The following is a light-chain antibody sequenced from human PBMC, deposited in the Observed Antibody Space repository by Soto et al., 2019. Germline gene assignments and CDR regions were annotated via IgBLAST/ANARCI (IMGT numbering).Light chain of an antibody. V-gene: IGKV3-20*01. CDR3: QHYGGPFT. CDR2: AAY. J-gene: IGKJ3*01. CDR1: QSVSSSY. Sequence: EIVLTQSPGTLSLSPGESATLSCRASQSVSSSYLAWYQQKPGQAPRLLIAAAYSRASGIPGRFSGSGSGTDFTLTIVRLEPEDFAVYYCQHYGGPFTFGPGTKVDIK.